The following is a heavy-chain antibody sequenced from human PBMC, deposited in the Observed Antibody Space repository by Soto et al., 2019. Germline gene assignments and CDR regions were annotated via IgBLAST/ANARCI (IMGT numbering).Heavy chain of an antibody. D-gene: IGHD3-16*02. Sequence: ASVKVSCKASGYTFTSYYMHWVRQAPGQGLEWMGIINPSGDSTSYAQKFQGRVTMTRDTSTSTVYMELSSLRSEDTAVYYCARSYYDYVWGSYRSAHFDYWGQGTLVTVS. CDR1: GYTFTSYY. CDR3: ARSYYDYVWGSYRSAHFDY. V-gene: IGHV1-46*01. J-gene: IGHJ4*02. CDR2: INPSGDST.